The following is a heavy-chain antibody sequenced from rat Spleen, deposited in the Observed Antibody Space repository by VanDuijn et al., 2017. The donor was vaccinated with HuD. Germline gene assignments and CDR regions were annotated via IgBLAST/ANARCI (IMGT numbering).Heavy chain of an antibody. CDR2: ISPGGVST. CDR3: ATRDNNFAY. CDR1: GFTFSNYG. D-gene: IGHD1-10*01. J-gene: IGHJ2*01. Sequence: EVQLVESGGGLVQPGRSLKLSCVASGFTFSNYGMHWIRQAPTKGLEWVTSISPGGVSTFYRDSVKGRFTISRDNAKRILSLQMNSLRSEDTATYYCATRDNNFAYWGQGVMVTVSS. V-gene: IGHV5-19*01.